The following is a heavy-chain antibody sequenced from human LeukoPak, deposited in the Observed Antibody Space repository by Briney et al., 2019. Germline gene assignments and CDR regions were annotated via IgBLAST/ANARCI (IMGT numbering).Heavy chain of an antibody. V-gene: IGHV4-59*01. J-gene: IGHJ3*02. CDR1: GGSISSYY. D-gene: IGHD3-3*01. CDR3: ARDRGPLGVLIIGGNAFGI. Sequence: SETLSLTCTVSGGSISSYYWSWIRQPPGKGLEWIGYIYYTGSTNYNPSLKSRVTISVDTSKNQFSLKLSSVTAADTAVYYCARDRGPLGVLIIGGNAFGIWGQGTMVTVSS. CDR2: IYYTGST.